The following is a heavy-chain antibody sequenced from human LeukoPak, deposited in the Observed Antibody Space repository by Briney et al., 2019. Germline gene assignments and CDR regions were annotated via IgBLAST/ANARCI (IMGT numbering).Heavy chain of an antibody. CDR2: FSSDGSST. CDR1: GFTFSSSA. V-gene: IGHV3-64D*06. D-gene: IGHD3-10*01. J-gene: IGHJ4*02. Sequence: PGGSLRLSCSASGFTFSSSAMYWVRQAPGKGPEYVSAFSSDGSSTFYADSVKGRFTISRDNSKNMLYLQMSSLRADDTAVYYCVKTLKYYGSGRGLFDSWGQGILVTVSS. CDR3: VKTLKYYGSGRGLFDS.